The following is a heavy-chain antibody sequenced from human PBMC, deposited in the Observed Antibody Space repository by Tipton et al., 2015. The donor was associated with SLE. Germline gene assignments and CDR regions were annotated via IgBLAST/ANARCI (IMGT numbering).Heavy chain of an antibody. CDR2: IYYSGST. D-gene: IGHD3-10*01. V-gene: IGHV4-39*07. J-gene: IGHJ4*02. Sequence: TLSLTCTVSGGSISSSSYYWGWIRQPPGKGLEWIGSIYYSGSTYYNPSLKSRVTISVDTSKNQFSLKLSSVTAADTAVYYCANGGTSFHRIWGQGTLVTVSS. CDR1: GGSISSSSYY. CDR3: ANGGTSFHRI.